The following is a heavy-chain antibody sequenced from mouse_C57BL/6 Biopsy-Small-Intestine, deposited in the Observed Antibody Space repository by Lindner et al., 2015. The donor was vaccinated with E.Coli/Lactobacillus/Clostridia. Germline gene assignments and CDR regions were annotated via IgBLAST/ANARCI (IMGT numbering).Heavy chain of an antibody. Sequence: VQLQESGGGLVQPKGSLKLSCAASGFSFNTYAMNWVRQAPGKGLEWVARIRSKSNNYATYYADSVKDRFTISRDDSESMLYLQMNNLKTEDTAMYYCVTYYSNYYAMDYWGQGTSVTVSS. D-gene: IGHD2-5*01. J-gene: IGHJ4*01. V-gene: IGHV10-1*01. CDR3: VTYYSNYYAMDY. CDR1: GFSFNTYA. CDR2: IRSKSNNYAT.